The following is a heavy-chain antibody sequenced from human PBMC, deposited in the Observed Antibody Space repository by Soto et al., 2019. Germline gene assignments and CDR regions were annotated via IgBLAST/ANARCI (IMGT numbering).Heavy chain of an antibody. D-gene: IGHD3-3*01. CDR2: IYPGDSNT. V-gene: IGHV5-51*01. CDR1: GYSFTSYW. J-gene: IGHJ4*02. Sequence: PGESLKISCKGSGYSFTSYWIGWVRQMPGKGLEWMGIIYPGDSNTRYSPSFQGQVTISADKSTSTVYLQWSSLKASDTAIYYCARGVDIRTWSLYWGQGTLVTVSS. CDR3: ARGVDIRTWSLY.